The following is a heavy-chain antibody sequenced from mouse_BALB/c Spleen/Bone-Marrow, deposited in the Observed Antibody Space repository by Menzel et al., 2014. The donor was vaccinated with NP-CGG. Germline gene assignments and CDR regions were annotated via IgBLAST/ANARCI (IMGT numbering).Heavy chain of an antibody. CDR1: GYSLTGYY. Sequence: EVKLQESGPELVKPGASVKISCKSSGYSLTGYYMHWGKQSHVKGLEGIGRINPYNGATSDNQNFKDKASLTVDKSSSTAYMELHSLTSEDSAVYYCARSYGSPYYYAMDYWGQGTSVTVSS. CDR2: INPYNGAT. D-gene: IGHD1-1*01. J-gene: IGHJ4*01. CDR3: ARSYGSPYYYAMDY. V-gene: IGHV1-31*01.